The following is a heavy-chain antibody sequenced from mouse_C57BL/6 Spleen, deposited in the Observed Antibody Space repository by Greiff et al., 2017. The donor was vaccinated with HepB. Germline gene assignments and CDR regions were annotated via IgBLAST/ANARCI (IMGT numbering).Heavy chain of an antibody. V-gene: IGHV1-19*01. J-gene: IGHJ3*01. CDR1: GYTFTDYY. CDR3: ARAVVATPAWFAY. CDR2: INPYNGGT. D-gene: IGHD1-1*01. Sequence: VQLQQSGPVLVKPGASVKMSCKASGYTFTDYYMNWVKQSHGKSLEWIGVINPYNGGTSYNQKFKGKATLTVDKSSSTAYMELNSLTSEDSAVYYCARAVVATPAWFAYWGQGTLVTVSA.